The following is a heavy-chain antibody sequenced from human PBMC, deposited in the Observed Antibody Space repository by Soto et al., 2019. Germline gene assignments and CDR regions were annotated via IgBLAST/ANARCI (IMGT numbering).Heavy chain of an antibody. CDR3: ARHRSRSWSGFDY. J-gene: IGHJ4*02. Sequence: SETLSLTCTVSGGSISSYYWSWIRQPPGKGLEWIGYIYDSASTDYNPSLKSRVTISIDASKNQLSLNLSSVTAADTAVYYCARHRSRSWSGFDYWGQGTLVTVS. D-gene: IGHD6-13*01. V-gene: IGHV4-59*08. CDR1: GGSISSYY. CDR2: IYDSAST.